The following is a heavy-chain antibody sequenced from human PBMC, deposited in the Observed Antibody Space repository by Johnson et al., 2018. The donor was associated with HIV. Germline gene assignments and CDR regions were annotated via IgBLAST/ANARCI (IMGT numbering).Heavy chain of an antibody. CDR3: ARGVVGVLSGDAFDI. CDR2: IRYDGGNK. CDR1: GFTLSNYG. D-gene: IGHD3-16*01. J-gene: IGHJ3*02. Sequence: QVQLVESGGGVVQPGGSLRLPCVASGFTLSNYGMHWVRQAPGKGLEWVAFIRYDGGNKYYSDSVKGRFTISRDNSKNTLYMQMNSLRPEDTAVYYCARGVVGVLSGDAFDIWGQGTMVTVSS. V-gene: IGHV3-30*02.